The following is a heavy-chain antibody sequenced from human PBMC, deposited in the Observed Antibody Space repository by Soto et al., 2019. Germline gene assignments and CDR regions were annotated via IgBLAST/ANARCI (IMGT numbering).Heavy chain of an antibody. V-gene: IGHV1-3*01. Sequence: QVQLVQSGAEVKKTGASVKVSCKASGYTFTSYAMHWVRQAPGQGPEWMGWINADNGNRKYSQKFQGRVTNTRDTSASTAYMELSSLRSEETAGYYCARASWFDPWGQGTLVTVSS. CDR1: GYTFTSYA. J-gene: IGHJ5*02. CDR3: ARASWFDP. CDR2: INADNGNR.